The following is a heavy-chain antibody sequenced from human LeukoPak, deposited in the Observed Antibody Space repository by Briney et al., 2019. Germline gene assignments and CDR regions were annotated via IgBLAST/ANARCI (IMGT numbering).Heavy chain of an antibody. J-gene: IGHJ4*02. D-gene: IGHD6-13*01. V-gene: IGHV3-30*02. CDR1: GFTFSSYG. Sequence: SGGSLRLSCAASGFTFSSYGMHWVRQAPGKGLEWVAFIRYDGSNKYYADSVKGRFTISRDNSKNTLYLQMNSLRAEDTAVYYCAKAIGSSSSWYGFFDYWGQGTLVTVSS. CDR2: IRYDGSNK. CDR3: AKAIGSSSSWYGFFDY.